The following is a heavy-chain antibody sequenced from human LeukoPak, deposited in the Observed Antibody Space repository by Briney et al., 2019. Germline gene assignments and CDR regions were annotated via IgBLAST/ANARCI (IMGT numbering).Heavy chain of an antibody. J-gene: IGHJ4*02. D-gene: IGHD3-9*01. V-gene: IGHV3-21*01. CDR2: ISSSSSYI. CDR1: GFTFSSYS. Sequence: GGSLGLSCAASGFTFSSYSMNWVRQAPGKGLEWVSSISSSSSYIYYADSVKGRFTISRDNAKNSLYLQMNSLRAEDTAVYYCARDDYYDILTGLPGLDYWGQGTLVTVSS. CDR3: ARDDYYDILTGLPGLDY.